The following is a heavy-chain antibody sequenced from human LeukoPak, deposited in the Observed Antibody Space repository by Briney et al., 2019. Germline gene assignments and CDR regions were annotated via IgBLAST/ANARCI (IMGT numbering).Heavy chain of an antibody. Sequence: ASVKVSCKASGYTFINYAINWGRQAPGQRLEWVGWINAVNGNTKYSPKFQGRVSITRNTSASTAYMELSSLTVEDTAVYYCASGSYGLFVPGAIDYWGQGTLVTVSS. J-gene: IGHJ4*02. D-gene: IGHD3-16*02. CDR1: GYTFINYA. V-gene: IGHV1-3*01. CDR2: INAVNGNT. CDR3: ASGSYGLFVPGAIDY.